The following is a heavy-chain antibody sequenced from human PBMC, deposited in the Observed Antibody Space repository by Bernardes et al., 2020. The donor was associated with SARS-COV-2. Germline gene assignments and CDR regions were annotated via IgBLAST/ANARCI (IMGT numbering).Heavy chain of an antibody. CDR2: MNPNSGNT. CDR3: TRLRIRGEITP. D-gene: IGHD3-10*01. CDR1: GYTFTNDD. Sequence: ASVKVSCKASGYTFTNDDINWIRQDPGQGLEWMGWMNPNSGNTGYAPKFQGRVTMTRDTSISTAYMELSSLRIEDTAVYYCTRLRIRGEITPWGQGTPVTGSS. V-gene: IGHV1-8*01. J-gene: IGHJ5*02.